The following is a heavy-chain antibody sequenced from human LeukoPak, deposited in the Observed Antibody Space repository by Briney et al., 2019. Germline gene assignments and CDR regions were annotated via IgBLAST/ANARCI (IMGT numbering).Heavy chain of an antibody. CDR1: GGSISSYY. J-gene: IGHJ6*03. Sequence: SETLSLTCTVSGGSISSYYWSWIRQPAGKGLEWIGRIYTSGSTNYNPSLKSRVTISVDKSKNQFSLKLSSVTAADTAVYYCARGIAVAADYSYYYMDVWGKGTTVTVSS. CDR2: IYTSGST. CDR3: ARGIAVAADYSYYYMDV. V-gene: IGHV4-4*07. D-gene: IGHD6-19*01.